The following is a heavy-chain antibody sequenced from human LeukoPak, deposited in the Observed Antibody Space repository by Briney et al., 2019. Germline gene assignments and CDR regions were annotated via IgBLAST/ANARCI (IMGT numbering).Heavy chain of an antibody. Sequence: PGGSLRLSCAASGFTFSSYWMHWVRQAPGKGLVWVSRINSDGSSTSYADSVKGRFTTSRDNAKNTLYLQMNSLRAEDTAVYYCARAMNIKVGATSFDYWGQGTLVTVSS. D-gene: IGHD1-26*01. CDR3: ARAMNIKVGATSFDY. V-gene: IGHV3-74*01. CDR1: GFTFSSYW. J-gene: IGHJ4*02. CDR2: INSDGSST.